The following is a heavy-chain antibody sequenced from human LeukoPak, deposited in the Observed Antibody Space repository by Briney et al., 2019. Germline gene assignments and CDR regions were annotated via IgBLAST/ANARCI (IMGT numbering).Heavy chain of an antibody. CDR2: ISYDGSNK. CDR1: GFSFRTYN. CDR3: ARDDSSGYWSLDY. V-gene: IGHV3-30*19. J-gene: IGHJ4*02. D-gene: IGHD3-22*01. Sequence: PGGSLRLSCTASGFSFRTYNLHWVRQAPGKGLEWVAVISYDGSNKYYADSVKGRFTISRDNSKNTLYLQMNSLRAEDTAVYYCARDDSSGYWSLDYWGQGTLVTVSS.